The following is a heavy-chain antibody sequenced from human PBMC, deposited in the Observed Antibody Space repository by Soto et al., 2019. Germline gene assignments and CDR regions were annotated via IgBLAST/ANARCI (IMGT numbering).Heavy chain of an antibody. D-gene: IGHD1-26*01. CDR3: ARDPAHSYYTLCYYFGY. J-gene: IGHJ4*02. CDR1: GFTFSTYA. Sequence: GGSLRLSCAASGFTFSTYAMSWVRQAPGKGLEWVSAISGSGSNTYYADSVKGRFTISRDDSKSTLYLQMNSLRAEDTAVYYCARDPAHSYYTLCYYFGYWGKGTLVTVAS. V-gene: IGHV3-23*01. CDR2: ISGSGSNT.